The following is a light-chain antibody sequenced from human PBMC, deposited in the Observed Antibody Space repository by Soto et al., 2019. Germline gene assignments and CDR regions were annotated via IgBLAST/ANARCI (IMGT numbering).Light chain of an antibody. CDR3: SSYSVL. Sequence: QSALTQPASVSGSPGQSITISCTGVSSDVGNYDLVSWYQHHTGKAPKLMIYEGSKRPSGVSPRFSGSTSGTTASLTISGLQPEDEADYDCSSYSVLFGGGTKVTVL. CDR1: SSDVGNYDL. CDR2: EGS. V-gene: IGLV2-14*02. J-gene: IGLJ2*01.